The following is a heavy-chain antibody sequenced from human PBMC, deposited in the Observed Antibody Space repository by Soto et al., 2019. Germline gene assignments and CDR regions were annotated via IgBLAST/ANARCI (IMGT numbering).Heavy chain of an antibody. V-gene: IGHV4-39*01. D-gene: IGHD4-4*01. CDR3: ARTGYSNYADY. CDR2: IYYSGST. CDR1: GGSISSSSDY. J-gene: IGHJ4*02. Sequence: QLQLQLSGPRLVKPSETLSLSCTVSGGSISSSSDYWGWIRQPPGKELEWIGSIYYSGSTYYNPSLKSRVTISVDTSKNQFSLKLSSVITADTAVYYCARTGYSNYADYWGQGTLVTVSS.